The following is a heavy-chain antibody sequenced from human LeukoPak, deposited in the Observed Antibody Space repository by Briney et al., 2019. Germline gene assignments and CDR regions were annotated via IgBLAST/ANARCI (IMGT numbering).Heavy chain of an antibody. CDR3: ARVSGPYPKYYFDY. CDR1: GGSISSSSYY. V-gene: IGHV4-39*07. CDR2: IYYSGST. J-gene: IGHJ4*02. Sequence: PSETLSLTCTVSGGSISSSSYYWGWIRQPPGKGLEWIGSIYYSGSTYYNPSLKSRVTISVDTSKNQFSLKLSSVTAADTAVYYCARVSGPYPKYYFDYWGQGTLVTVSS. D-gene: IGHD2-2*02.